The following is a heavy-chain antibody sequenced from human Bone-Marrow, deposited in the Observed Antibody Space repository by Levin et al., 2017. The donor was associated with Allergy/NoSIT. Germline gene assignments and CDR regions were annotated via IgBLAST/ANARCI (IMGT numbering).Heavy chain of an antibody. J-gene: IGHJ6*02. Sequence: PGGSLRLSCAASGFSFSYYGIHWVRQAPGKGLEWVAFISYDGDKKNYVDSVKGRFTISRDNSKNTLFLQMNSLRSEDTAVYYCAKDEAAAGFYYYYGMDVWGQGTTVTVSS. CDR2: ISYDGDKK. CDR1: GFSFSYYG. V-gene: IGHV3-30*18. D-gene: IGHD6-13*01. CDR3: AKDEAAAGFYYYYGMDV.